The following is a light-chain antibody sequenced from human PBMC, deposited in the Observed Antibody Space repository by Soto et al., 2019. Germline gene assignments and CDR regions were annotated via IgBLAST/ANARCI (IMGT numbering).Light chain of an antibody. CDR1: QDIDKF. Sequence: DIQMTQSPSSLSASVGDRVTITCQASQDIDKFLNWYQQKPGKAPKLLVYAASSLRSGVPSTFSGSGSGTDFTLTISSLQPEDFATYYCQQSSGIPLAFGQGTKVDIK. V-gene: IGKV1-39*01. CDR3: QQSSGIPLA. CDR2: AAS. J-gene: IGKJ1*01.